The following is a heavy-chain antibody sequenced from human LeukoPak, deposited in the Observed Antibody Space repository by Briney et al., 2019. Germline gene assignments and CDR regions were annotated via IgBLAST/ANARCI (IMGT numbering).Heavy chain of an antibody. CDR2: MNTKSGNT. D-gene: IGHD3-22*01. J-gene: IGHJ3*02. Sequence: ASVKVSCKASGYSFTSLDINWVRQATGQGLEWMGWMNTKSGNTGHAQKFRGRVTITRNTSTSTAYMELSSLRSEDTAVYYCARDGEYYYDSSGYRVPYAFDIWGQGTMVTVSS. CDR1: GYSFTSLD. V-gene: IGHV1-8*01. CDR3: ARDGEYYYDSSGYRVPYAFDI.